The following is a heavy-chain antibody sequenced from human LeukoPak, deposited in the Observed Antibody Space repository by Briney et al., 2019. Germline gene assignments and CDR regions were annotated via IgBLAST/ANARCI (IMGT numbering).Heavy chain of an antibody. Sequence: SETLSLTCTVSGDSISSSNCYWGWIRQPPGKGLEWIGSIYFSGGTYYYASLKSRVTISVDTSKNQFSLKLSSVTAADTAVYYCARQTGSGLFSLPGGQGTQVTVSS. D-gene: IGHD3-10*01. CDR2: IYFSGGT. CDR3: ARQTGSGLFSLP. CDR1: GDSISSSNCY. V-gene: IGHV4-39*01. J-gene: IGHJ4*02.